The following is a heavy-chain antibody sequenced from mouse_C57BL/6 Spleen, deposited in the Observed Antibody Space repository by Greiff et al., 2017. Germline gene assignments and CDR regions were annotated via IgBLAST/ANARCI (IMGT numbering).Heavy chain of an antibody. CDR1: GFSFNTYA. CDR2: IRSKSNNYAT. V-gene: IGHV10-1*01. D-gene: IGHD2-5*01. CDR3: VRHPLYSNYFDY. J-gene: IGHJ2*01. Sequence: EVKLVESGGGLVQPKGSLKLSCAASGFSFNTYAMNWVRQAPGKGLEWVARIRSKSNNYATYYAESVKDRFTISRDDSESMLYLQMNNLKTEDTAMYYCVRHPLYSNYFDYWGQGTTLTVSS.